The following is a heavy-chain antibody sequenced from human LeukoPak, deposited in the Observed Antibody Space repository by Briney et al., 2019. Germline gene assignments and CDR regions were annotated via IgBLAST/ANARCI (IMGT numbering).Heavy chain of an antibody. V-gene: IGHV1-69*05. CDR3: AGERVEMATIRGAFDI. Sequence: ASVKVSCKASGGTFSSYAISWVRQAPGRGLEWMGRIIPIFGTANYAQKFQGRVTITTDESTSTAYMELSSLRSEDTAVYYCAGERVEMATIRGAFDIWGEGTMVPVSS. CDR2: IIPIFGTA. J-gene: IGHJ3*02. CDR1: GGTFSSYA. D-gene: IGHD5-24*01.